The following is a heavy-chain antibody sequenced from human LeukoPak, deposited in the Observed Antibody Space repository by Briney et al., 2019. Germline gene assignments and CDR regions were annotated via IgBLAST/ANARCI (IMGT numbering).Heavy chain of an antibody. J-gene: IGHJ6*03. CDR3: VRAPSDSSGYSSYYYYMDV. D-gene: IGHD3-22*01. Sequence: SETLSLTCTVSGYSISSGYYWGWIRQPPGKGLEWIGSIYHSGSTYYNPSLKSRVTISVDTSKNQFSLKLSSVTAADTAVYYCVRAPSDSSGYSSYYYYMDVWGKGTTVTVSS. V-gene: IGHV4-38-2*02. CDR2: IYHSGST. CDR1: GYSISSGYY.